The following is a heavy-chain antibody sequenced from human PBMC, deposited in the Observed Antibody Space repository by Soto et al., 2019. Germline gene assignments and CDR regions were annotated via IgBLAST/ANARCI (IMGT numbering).Heavy chain of an antibody. CDR2: INHSGST. CDR1: GGSFSGYY. D-gene: IGHD3-10*01. J-gene: IGHJ3*02. Sequence: QVQLQQWGAGLLKPSETLSLTCAVYGGSFSGYYWSWIRQPPGKGLEWIGEINHSGSTNYNPSLKSRITIAGETSKNQFSLKMSSVTAADTAVYYCARGGGTGLAIWGQGTMVTFSS. V-gene: IGHV4-34*01. CDR3: ARGGGTGLAI.